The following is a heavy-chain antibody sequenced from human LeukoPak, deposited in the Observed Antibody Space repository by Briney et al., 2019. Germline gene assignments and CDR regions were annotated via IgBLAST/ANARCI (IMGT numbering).Heavy chain of an antibody. D-gene: IGHD2-2*01. CDR3: ARADIVVVPAALENVYYYGMDV. J-gene: IGHJ6*02. Sequence: TGGSLRLSCAASGFTFSSYAMHWVRQAPGKGLEWVAVISYDGSNKYYADSVKGRFTISRDNSKNTLYLQMNSLRAEDTAVYYCARADIVVVPAALENVYYYGMDVWGQGTTVTVSS. CDR1: GFTFSSYA. V-gene: IGHV3-30-3*01. CDR2: ISYDGSNK.